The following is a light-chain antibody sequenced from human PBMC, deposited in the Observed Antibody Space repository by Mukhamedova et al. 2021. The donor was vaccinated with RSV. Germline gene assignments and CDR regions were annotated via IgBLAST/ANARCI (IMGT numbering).Light chain of an antibody. CDR2: EVA. CDR1: GAYDR. Sequence: GAYDRVSWFRQSPGTVPKLLIYEVANRPSEVPDRFSGSKSANTASLTISGLRFEDEGDYYCSSFTSRGTFVFGTGTWVTVL. CDR3: SSFTSRGTFV. J-gene: IGLJ1*01. V-gene: IGLV2-18*02.